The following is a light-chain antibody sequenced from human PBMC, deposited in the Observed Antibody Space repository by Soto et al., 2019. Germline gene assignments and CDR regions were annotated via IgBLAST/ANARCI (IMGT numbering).Light chain of an antibody. V-gene: IGLV4-60*03. CDR3: ETWSSNTLV. CDR1: SGHSSYI. Sequence: QPVLTQSSSASASLGSSVKLTCTLSSGHSSYIIAWHQQQPGKAPRSLMKLEGSGSYNKGSAVPDRFSGSSSGADRYLTVSNPQAEDESDYYCETWSSNTLVFGRGTKVTVL. J-gene: IGLJ2*01. CDR2: LEGSGSY.